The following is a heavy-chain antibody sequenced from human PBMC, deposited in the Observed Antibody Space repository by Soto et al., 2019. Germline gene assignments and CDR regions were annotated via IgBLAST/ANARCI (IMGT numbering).Heavy chain of an antibody. V-gene: IGHV3-74*01. CDR2: INGDGSST. J-gene: IGHJ4*02. D-gene: IGHD3-22*01. Sequence: EVQLVESGGALVQPGGSLRLSCAASGFTFSSYWMHWVRQAPGKGLVWVSGINGDGSSTIFVDSVKGRFIISRDNFKNTVYLQMHSLRAEDTAVYYCTRPRYDGSGTPFDHWGQGTLVTVSS. CDR1: GFTFSSYW. CDR3: TRPRYDGSGTPFDH.